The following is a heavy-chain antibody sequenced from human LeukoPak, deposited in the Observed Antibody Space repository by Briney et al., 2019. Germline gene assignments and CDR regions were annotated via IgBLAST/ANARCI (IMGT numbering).Heavy chain of an antibody. Sequence: ASVKVSCKASGYTFTSYGISWVRQAPGQGLEWMGWVSAYNGNTNYAQKLRGRVTMTTDTSTSTAYMELSSLRSEDTAVYYCARERDGYCDYWGQGTLVTVSS. CDR1: GYTFTSYG. J-gene: IGHJ4*02. CDR2: VSAYNGNT. V-gene: IGHV1-18*01. CDR3: ARERDGYCDY. D-gene: IGHD5-24*01.